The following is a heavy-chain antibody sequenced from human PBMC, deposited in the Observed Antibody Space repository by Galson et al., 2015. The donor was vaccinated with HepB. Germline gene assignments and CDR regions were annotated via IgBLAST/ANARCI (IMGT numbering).Heavy chain of an antibody. CDR3: ARDEIDSIFDA. CDR2: TWYDGSKT. V-gene: IGHV3-33*01. J-gene: IGHJ4*02. Sequence: SLRLSCAASGFSVSSYGVHWVRQAPGKGLEWVAFTWYDGSKTFYADSVKGRFTVSRDNSRNTIYLQINTLRAEDTAVYYCARDEIDSIFDAWGQGTLVIVSS. D-gene: IGHD3-3*01. CDR1: GFSVSSYG.